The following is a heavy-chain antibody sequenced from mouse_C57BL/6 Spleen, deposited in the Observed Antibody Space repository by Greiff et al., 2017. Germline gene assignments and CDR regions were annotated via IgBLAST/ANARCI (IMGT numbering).Heavy chain of an antibody. J-gene: IGHJ1*03. Sequence: EVKVEESGGGLVQPGGSMKLSCAASGFTFSDAWMDWVRQSPEKGLEWVAEIRNKANNHATYYAVSVKGRFTISRAESKSRVYLQMSSLRAEDTGIYYCTRRDYGSNWYFDVWGTGTTVTVSS. V-gene: IGHV6-6*01. D-gene: IGHD1-1*01. CDR1: GFTFSDAW. CDR3: TRRDYGSNWYFDV. CDR2: IRNKANNHAT.